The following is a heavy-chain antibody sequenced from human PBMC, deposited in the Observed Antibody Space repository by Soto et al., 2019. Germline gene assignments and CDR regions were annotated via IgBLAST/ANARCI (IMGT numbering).Heavy chain of an antibody. CDR1: GGTFSSYA. D-gene: IGHD3-10*01. CDR3: ARADTMVRGVIITRRAPDYYYGMDV. V-gene: IGHV1-69*01. CDR2: IIPIFGTA. J-gene: IGHJ6*02. Sequence: QVQLVQSGAEVKKPGSSVKVSCKASGGTFSSYAISWVRQAPGQGLEWMGGIIPIFGTANYAQKFQGRVTITADESTSRSYMGMSSLRSENTAVYYCARADTMVRGVIITRRAPDYYYGMDVWGQGTTVTVSS.